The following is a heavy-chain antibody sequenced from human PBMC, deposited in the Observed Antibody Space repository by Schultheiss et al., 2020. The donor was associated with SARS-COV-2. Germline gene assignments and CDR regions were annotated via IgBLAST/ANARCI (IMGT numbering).Heavy chain of an antibody. D-gene: IGHD6-6*01. CDR2: INHSGST. Sequence: SETLSLTCTVSGGSISSSSYYWGWIRQPPGKGLEWIGEINHSGSTNYNPSLKSRVTISVDTSKNQFSLKLSSVTAADTAVYYCASGSSSSEVYYYYGMDVWGQGTTVTVSS. V-gene: IGHV4-39*07. CDR3: ASGSSSSEVYYYYGMDV. J-gene: IGHJ6*02. CDR1: GGSISSSSYY.